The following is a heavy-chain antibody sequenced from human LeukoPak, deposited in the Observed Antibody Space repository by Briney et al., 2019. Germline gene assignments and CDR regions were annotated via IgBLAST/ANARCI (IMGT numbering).Heavy chain of an antibody. CDR1: GGSISSYY. J-gene: IGHJ6*03. V-gene: IGHV4-4*07. CDR2: IYTSGST. D-gene: IGHD5-12*01. CDR3: ARVWEWLRFLDYYYYMDV. Sequence: PSETLSLTCTVSGGSISSYYWSWLRQPAGKGLEWIGRIYTSGSTNYNPSLKSRVTMSVDTSKNQFSLKLSSVTAADTAVYYCARVWEWLRFLDYYYYMDVWGKGTTVTISS.